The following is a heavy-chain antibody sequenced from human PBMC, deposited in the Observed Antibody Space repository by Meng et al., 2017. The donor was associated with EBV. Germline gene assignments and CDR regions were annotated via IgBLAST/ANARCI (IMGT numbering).Heavy chain of an antibody. Sequence: VQLLQPGAEGRNPGASVKVSCKASGYAFTSYILHWVRQAPGQRLEWMGWINVGVGYTKYSQKFQGRVTISSDTSATTGYMELSSLRSEDTAVYYCVRGPPVGVPGPGDYWGQGTLVTVSS. CDR2: INVGVGYT. V-gene: IGHV1-3*01. J-gene: IGHJ4*02. CDR3: VRGPPVGVPGPGDY. CDR1: GYAFTSYI. D-gene: IGHD2-21*01.